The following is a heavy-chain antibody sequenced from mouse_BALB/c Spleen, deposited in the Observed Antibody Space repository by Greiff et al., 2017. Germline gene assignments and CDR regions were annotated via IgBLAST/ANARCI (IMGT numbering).Heavy chain of an antibody. D-gene: IGHD2-1*01. CDR3: GREGYNGNDY. CDR2: INPSSGYT. V-gene: IGHV1-4*01. Sequence: VQLQQSGAELARPGASVKMSCKASGYTFTSYTMHWVKQRPGQGLEWIGYINPSSGYTNYNQKFKDKATLTADKSSSTAYMQLSSLTSEDSAVYYCGREGYNGNDYGGQGTTLTVAS. J-gene: IGHJ2*01. CDR1: GYTFTSYT.